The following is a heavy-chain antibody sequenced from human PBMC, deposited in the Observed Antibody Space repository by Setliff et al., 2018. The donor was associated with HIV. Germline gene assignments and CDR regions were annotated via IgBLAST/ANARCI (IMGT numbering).Heavy chain of an antibody. V-gene: IGHV4-39*01. D-gene: IGHD6-13*01. Sequence: PSETLSLTCAVSGDSVSGPSYNWGWIRQPPGKGLEWIGTISFRGSTSYNPSLKSRVTISLDTSKSQFSLNLNSVTAADAAVYYCTGPAMAAAGPLEYYYYYGMDVWGQGTTVTVSS. CDR2: ISFRGST. CDR3: TGPAMAAAGPLEYYYYYGMDV. CDR1: GDSVSGPSYN. J-gene: IGHJ6*02.